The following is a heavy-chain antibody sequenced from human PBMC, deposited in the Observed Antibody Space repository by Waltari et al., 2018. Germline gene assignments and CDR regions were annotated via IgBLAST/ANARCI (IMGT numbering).Heavy chain of an antibody. CDR3: ARGGGDILTGYYSLDY. CDR1: GGSVSSGSYY. D-gene: IGHD3-9*01. Sequence: QVQLQESGPGLVKPSETLSLTCTVSGGSVSSGSYYWSWIRQPPGKGLGWIGYINYSGGTNYNPALRSRVTISVDTSKNQFSLKLSSVTAADTAVYYCARGGGDILTGYYSLDYWGQGTLVTVSS. CDR2: INYSGGT. V-gene: IGHV4-61*01. J-gene: IGHJ4*02.